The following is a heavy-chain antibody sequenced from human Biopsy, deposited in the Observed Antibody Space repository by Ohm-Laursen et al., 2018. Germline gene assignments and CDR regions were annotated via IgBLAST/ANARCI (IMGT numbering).Heavy chain of an antibody. Sequence: LRLSCAASAFTFSTYGMHWVRQAPGKGLEWLAVILYDGSNKYYGDSVQGRFTISRDNSKNTVYLQMNSLRAEDTAIYYCARDSTINSVTTADYWGQGTLVTVSS. CDR3: ARDSTINSVTTADY. V-gene: IGHV3-33*01. CDR2: ILYDGSNK. J-gene: IGHJ4*02. D-gene: IGHD4-17*01. CDR1: AFTFSTYG.